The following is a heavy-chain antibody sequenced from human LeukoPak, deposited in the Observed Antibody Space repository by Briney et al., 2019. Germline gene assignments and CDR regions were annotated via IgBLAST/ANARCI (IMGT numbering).Heavy chain of an antibody. CDR3: ATGRQLGY. V-gene: IGHV3-7*01. Sequence: GGSQRLPCAASGLTFRNSWMSSARQAPGKGMEWVANIKEDGSEKYYVHSVKGRFTISRDNARNSLYLQMNSLRAEYTAVYYCATGRQLGYWGQGTLVTVSS. J-gene: IGHJ4*02. CDR2: IKEDGSEK. D-gene: IGHD6-13*01. CDR1: GLTFRNSW.